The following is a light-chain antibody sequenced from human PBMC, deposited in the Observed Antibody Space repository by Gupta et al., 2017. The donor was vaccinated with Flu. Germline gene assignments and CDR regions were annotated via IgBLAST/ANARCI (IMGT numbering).Light chain of an antibody. CDR1: NVHVKDA. Sequence: QFVLTQSPSASASLGASLHLTCTLHNVHVKDAIAWHQQRRGKVPQYLMRVNSDGSQHKGDGVPDRFSGSSSGAERYRTISGLRSEDEADYYCQTWTTGIVAFGGGTRLTVL. V-gene: IGLV4-69*01. J-gene: IGLJ2*01. CDR3: QTWTTGIVA. CDR2: VNSDGSQ.